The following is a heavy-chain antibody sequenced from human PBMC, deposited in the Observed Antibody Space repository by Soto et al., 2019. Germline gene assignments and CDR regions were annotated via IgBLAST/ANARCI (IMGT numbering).Heavy chain of an antibody. CDR3: AKDDGGGYPLDAFDI. Sequence: QVQLVESGGGVVQPGRSLRLSCAASGFTFSNYGVHWVRQAPGKGLEWVAVISYDGSNKYYADSVKGRFTISRDNSKNTLYLQMNSLRAEDTAVYYCAKDDGGGYPLDAFDIWGQGTVVTVSS. V-gene: IGHV3-30*18. CDR1: GFTFSNYG. D-gene: IGHD5-12*01. J-gene: IGHJ3*02. CDR2: ISYDGSNK.